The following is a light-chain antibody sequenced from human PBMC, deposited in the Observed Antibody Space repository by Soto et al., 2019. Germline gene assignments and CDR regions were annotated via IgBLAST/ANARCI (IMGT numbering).Light chain of an antibody. Sequence: QSALTQPASVSGSPGQSITISCTGTSSDVGGYNYVSWYQQHPGKAPKLMIYDVSNRPSGVSNRFSGSKSGNTASLTISGLQAEDEADYYCCSYTSSITLYVFGTGTKVTVL. CDR3: CSYTSSITLYV. J-gene: IGLJ1*01. CDR1: SSDVGGYNY. CDR2: DVS. V-gene: IGLV2-14*01.